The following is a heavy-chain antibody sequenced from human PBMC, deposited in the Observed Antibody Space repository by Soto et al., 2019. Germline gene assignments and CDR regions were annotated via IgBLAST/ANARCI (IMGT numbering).Heavy chain of an antibody. CDR1: GGSFRNNA. Sequence: QEKLVQTGAEVKTPGSSVKVSCKISGGSFRNNAFSWVRQAPGQGIEWMGQILPVYDTTKYARKFEGRVTITADKSTTTMHKELETVKSEDTAVYYCARMRGMLLGSFDVWGQGTTVSESS. CDR2: ILPVYDTT. CDR3: ARMRGMLLGSFDV. J-gene: IGHJ3*01. D-gene: IGHD3-16*01. V-gene: IGHV1-69*06.